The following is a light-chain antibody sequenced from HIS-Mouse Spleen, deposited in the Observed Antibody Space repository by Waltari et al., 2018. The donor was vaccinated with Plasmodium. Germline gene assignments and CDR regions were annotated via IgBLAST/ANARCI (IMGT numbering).Light chain of an antibody. CDR1: QSVSSN. CDR2: GAS. CDR3: QQYNNWSFT. Sequence: EIVMPQSLATLSVSPGERATLSCRASQSVSSNLAWYQQKPGQAPRLLIYGASTRATGIPARFSGSGSGTEFTLTISSLQSEDFAVYYCQQYNNWSFTFGPGTKVDIK. V-gene: IGKV3-15*01. J-gene: IGKJ3*01.